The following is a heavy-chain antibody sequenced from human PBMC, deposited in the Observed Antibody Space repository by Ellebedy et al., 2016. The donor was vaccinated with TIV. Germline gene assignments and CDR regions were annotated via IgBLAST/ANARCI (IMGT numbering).Heavy chain of an antibody. CDR3: AKGGSKSGYSFDL. Sequence: GESLKISCAASGLTFRSHAMSWVRQAPGKWLEWVSSITESGGNTYYADSVKDRFTISRDTSKNTLYLQRNSLRAEDTAVYYCAKGGSKSGYSFDLWGRGTLVTVSS. CDR2: ITESGGNT. CDR1: GLTFRSHA. V-gene: IGHV3-23*01. D-gene: IGHD3-3*01. J-gene: IGHJ2*01.